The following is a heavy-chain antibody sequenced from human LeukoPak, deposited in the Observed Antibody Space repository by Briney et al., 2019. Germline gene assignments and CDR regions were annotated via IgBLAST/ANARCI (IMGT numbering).Heavy chain of an antibody. CDR3: AREEGLDY. D-gene: IGHD5-12*01. Sequence: GGSLRLSCAASGFSFSSYEMNWVRQAPGKGLEWVSYISSSGSTKEYADSVKGRFTISRDNAKNSLYLQMNSLRVEDTAVYYCAREEGLDYWGQGTLVTVSS. CDR2: ISSSGSTK. J-gene: IGHJ4*02. CDR1: GFSFSSYE. V-gene: IGHV3-48*03.